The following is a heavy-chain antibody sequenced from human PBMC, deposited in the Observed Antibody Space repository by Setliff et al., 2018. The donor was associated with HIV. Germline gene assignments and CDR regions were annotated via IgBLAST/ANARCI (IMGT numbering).Heavy chain of an antibody. D-gene: IGHD3-22*01. V-gene: IGHV4-34*01. Sequence: SETLSLTCAVYGGSFNGYSWTWIRQPPGKGLEWIGGINHSGSTNYNPSLKSRVTISVDTSKNQFSPKLRSVTAADTAVYYCARGFSGDYLFTGYMDVWGKGTTVTVSS. CDR2: INHSGST. J-gene: IGHJ6*03. CDR1: GGSFNGYS. CDR3: ARGFSGDYLFTGYMDV.